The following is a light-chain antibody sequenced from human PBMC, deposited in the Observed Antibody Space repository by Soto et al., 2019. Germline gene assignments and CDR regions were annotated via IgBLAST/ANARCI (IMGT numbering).Light chain of an antibody. Sequence: DIPMTQSPSSVSASVGDTVTITSRPSQDITRRLAWVQQQPGRTPKYXXYDASSLESGVPSRFSGSGSGTELTLTLSSLQPDDFATYDDQRYDSYSRRTFGQGTKVDIK. CDR3: QRYDSYSRRT. V-gene: IGKV1-5*01. J-gene: IGKJ1*01. CDR2: DAS. CDR1: QDITRR.